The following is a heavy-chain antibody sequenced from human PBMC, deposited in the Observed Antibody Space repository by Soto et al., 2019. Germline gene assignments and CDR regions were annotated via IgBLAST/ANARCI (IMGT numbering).Heavy chain of an antibody. CDR1: GGPFSGYY. CDR3: ARGSMEWLLLAYAMDV. V-gene: IGHV4-34*01. D-gene: IGHD3-3*01. CDR2: INHSGNT. J-gene: IGHJ6*02. Sequence: SETLSLTCAVNGGPFSGYYGTWIRQPPGKGLEWIGEINHSGNTNYNPSLQNRVTISVDTSKNQFSLNLSSVTAADTAVYYCARGSMEWLLLAYAMDVWGQGTTVTVSS.